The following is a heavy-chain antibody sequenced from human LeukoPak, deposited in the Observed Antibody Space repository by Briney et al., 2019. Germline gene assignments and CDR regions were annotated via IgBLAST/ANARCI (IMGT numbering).Heavy chain of an antibody. D-gene: IGHD6-13*01. CDR1: GGSLSSCY. CDR3: ASKSSSSPGYFDY. V-gene: IGHV4-4*07. CDR2: IYTSGST. Sequence: SETLSLTCTVSGGSLSSCYWSWIRQPAGKGLEWIGRIYTSGSTNYNPSLKSRVTMSVDTSKNQFSLKLSSVTAADTAVYYCASKSSSSPGYFDYWGQGTLVTVSS. J-gene: IGHJ4*02.